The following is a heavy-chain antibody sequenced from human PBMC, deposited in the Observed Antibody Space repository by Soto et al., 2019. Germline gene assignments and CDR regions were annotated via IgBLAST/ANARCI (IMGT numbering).Heavy chain of an antibody. J-gene: IGHJ4*02. Sequence: QVQLVQSGAEVKKPGASVKVSCKASGYTFTGYYVHLVRQAPGQGLEWMGWIDPNSGGTNYAQNFQGWVTMTWDTSISTAYLEVRRLRSDDGAVYYCARELITASEGFDYWGQGTLVTVSS. V-gene: IGHV1-2*04. CDR2: IDPNSGGT. CDR1: GYTFTGYY. CDR3: ARELITASEGFDY. D-gene: IGHD3-22*01.